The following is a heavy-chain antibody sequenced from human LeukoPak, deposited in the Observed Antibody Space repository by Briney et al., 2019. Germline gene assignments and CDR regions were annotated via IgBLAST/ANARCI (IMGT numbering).Heavy chain of an antibody. D-gene: IGHD4-17*01. CDR2: IFPDDSDT. CDR3: ARRDPTTVTAFDY. Sequence: GESLKISCRFSGFDFTRDWIGWVRLMPGKGLEWLGFIFPDDSDTRYSPSFQGHVTLSADKSISTAYVQWTSLKASDTAIYYCARRDPTTVTAFDYWGQGTLVTVSS. CDR1: GFDFTRDW. J-gene: IGHJ4*02. V-gene: IGHV5-51*01.